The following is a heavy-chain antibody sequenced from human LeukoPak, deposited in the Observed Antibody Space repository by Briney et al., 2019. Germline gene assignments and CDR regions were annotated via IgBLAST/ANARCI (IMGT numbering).Heavy chain of an antibody. Sequence: GGSLRLSCAASGFTFDDYAMHWVRQVPGKGLEWVSGISWNSGSIGYADSVKGRFTISRDNAKNSLYLQMNSLRAEDMALYYCAKGREKPPYSALDYWGQGTLVTVSS. J-gene: IGHJ4*02. V-gene: IGHV3-9*03. CDR3: AKGREKPPYSALDY. CDR1: GFTFDDYA. CDR2: ISWNSGSI. D-gene: IGHD5-12*01.